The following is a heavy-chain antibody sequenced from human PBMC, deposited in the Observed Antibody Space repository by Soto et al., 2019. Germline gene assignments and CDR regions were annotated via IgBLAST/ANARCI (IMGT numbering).Heavy chain of an antibody. D-gene: IGHD6-19*01. V-gene: IGHV4-39*01. J-gene: IGHJ6*02. CDR1: CGSIISSSYY. CDR2: IYYSGST. Sequence: PSETLSLTCTFSCGSIISSSYYWGWIRQPPGKGLEWIGSIYYSGSTYYNPSLKSRVTISVDTSKNQFSLKLSSVTAADTAVYFCAGGRIRVAGSSAYYGMDVWGQGTTVTVSS. CDR3: AGGRIRVAGSSAYYGMDV.